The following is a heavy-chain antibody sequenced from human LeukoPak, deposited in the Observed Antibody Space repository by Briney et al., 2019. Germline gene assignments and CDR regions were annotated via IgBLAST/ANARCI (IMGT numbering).Heavy chain of an antibody. CDR2: ISWNSGSI. CDR3: TKGPYYYVSGSLDY. CDR1: GFTFDDYA. V-gene: IGHV3-9*01. Sequence: PGGSLRLSCAASGFTFDDYAMHWVRQAPGKGLEWVSGISWNSGSIGYADSVKGRFTISRDNAKNSLYLQMNSLGAEDTALYYCTKGPYYYVSGSLDYWGQGTLVTVSS. J-gene: IGHJ4*02. D-gene: IGHD3-10*01.